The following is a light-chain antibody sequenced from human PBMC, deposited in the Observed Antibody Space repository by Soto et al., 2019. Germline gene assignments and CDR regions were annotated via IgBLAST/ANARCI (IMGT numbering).Light chain of an antibody. CDR3: QQYNAWPFT. J-gene: IGKJ4*01. Sequence: EIVLTQSPGTLSLSPGERATLSCRASQSVRSHLAWYRQRPGQAPRLLIYDASSRATGIPARFSGSGSGTEFALTISSLQSEDFAVYYCQQYNAWPFTFGGGTKVDIK. CDR2: DAS. V-gene: IGKV3-15*01. CDR1: QSVRSH.